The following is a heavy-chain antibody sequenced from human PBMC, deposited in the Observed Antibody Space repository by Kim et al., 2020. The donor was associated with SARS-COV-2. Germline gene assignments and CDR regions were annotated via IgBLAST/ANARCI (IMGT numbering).Heavy chain of an antibody. CDR1: GGSISSGGYY. CDR3: ARVGVGRTSITMVRGVIIYYFDY. D-gene: IGHD3-10*01. Sequence: SETLSLTCTVSGGSISSGGYYWSWIRQHPGKGLEWIGYIYYSGSTYYNPSLKSRVTISVDTSKNQFSLKLSSVTAADTAVYYCARVGVGRTSITMVRGVIIYYFDYWGQGTLVTVSS. V-gene: IGHV4-31*03. CDR2: IYYSGST. J-gene: IGHJ4*02.